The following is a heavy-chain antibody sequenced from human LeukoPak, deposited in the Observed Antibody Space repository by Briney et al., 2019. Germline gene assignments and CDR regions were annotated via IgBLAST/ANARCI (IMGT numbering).Heavy chain of an antibody. CDR2: IKQDGIEK. CDR3: ARASRCYYCDHFQT. D-gene: IGHD3-22*01. Sequence: GGSLRLSCAASGFTFSDYWMTWIRQAPGKGLEWVAIIKQDGIEKYYVDSVEGRFTVSRDNTKNALFLQMHSLRAEDTAVYYCARASRCYYCDHFQTWGQGSRVSVSS. J-gene: IGHJ1*01. V-gene: IGHV3-7*01. CDR1: GFTFSDYW.